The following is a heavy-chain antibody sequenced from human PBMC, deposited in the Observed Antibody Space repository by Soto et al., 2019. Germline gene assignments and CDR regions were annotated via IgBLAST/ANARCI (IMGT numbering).Heavy chain of an antibody. J-gene: IGHJ4*02. CDR2: ISPNSGAT. V-gene: IGHV1-18*01. D-gene: IGHD4-17*01. CDR3: VREMWTTYGPQNFFDF. Sequence: QVQLVQSEDEVKQPGASVKLSCKASGYSFTSFGISWVRQAPGQGLEWMGWISPNSGATRYAQNLQGRVTMTTETSTTTAYLELRSLTSDDTALYYCVREMWTTYGPQNFFDFWGLGALVTVSS. CDR1: GYSFTSFG.